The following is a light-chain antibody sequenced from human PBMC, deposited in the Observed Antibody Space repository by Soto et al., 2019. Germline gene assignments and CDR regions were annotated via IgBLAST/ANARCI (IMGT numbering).Light chain of an antibody. CDR2: GAS. CDR3: QQSYSTPT. Sequence: EIVMTQSPATLSVSPGERATLSCRASQSVSSNLAWYQQKPGQAPRLLIYGASNRATGIPDRFSGSGSGTDFTLTISSLQPEDCATYYCQQSYSTPTFGQGTKVDI. J-gene: IGKJ1*01. V-gene: IGKV3D-15*01. CDR1: QSVSSN.